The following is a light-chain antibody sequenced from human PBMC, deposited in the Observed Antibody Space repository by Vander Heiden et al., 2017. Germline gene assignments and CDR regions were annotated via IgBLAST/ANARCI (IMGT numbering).Light chain of an antibody. CDR3: QQRSNWPLT. J-gene: IGKJ4*01. Sequence: DIVLTQSPATLSLSPGERATLSCRASQSVSSYLAWYQQKPGQAPRRLIYDASNRATGIPARFSGSGSGTDFTLTISSLEPEDFAVYYCQQRSNWPLTFGGGTKVEIK. CDR1: QSVSSY. CDR2: DAS. V-gene: IGKV3-11*01.